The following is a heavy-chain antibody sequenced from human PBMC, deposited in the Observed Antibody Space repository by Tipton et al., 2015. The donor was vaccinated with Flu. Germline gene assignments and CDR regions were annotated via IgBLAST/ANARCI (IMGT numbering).Heavy chain of an antibody. Sequence: TLSLTCTVSGGSISSGTDYWNWIRQPAGKGLEWIGRVYTSGSATYNPSLRSRVTISVDTSKNQFSLNLTSVTAADTAVYFCASAKQFGSGWSLSGFYFGLDVWGQGTTVSVSS. D-gene: IGHD6-13*01. CDR1: GGSISSGTDY. CDR3: ASAKQFGSGWSLSGFYFGLDV. V-gene: IGHV4-61*02. CDR2: VYTSGSA. J-gene: IGHJ6*02.